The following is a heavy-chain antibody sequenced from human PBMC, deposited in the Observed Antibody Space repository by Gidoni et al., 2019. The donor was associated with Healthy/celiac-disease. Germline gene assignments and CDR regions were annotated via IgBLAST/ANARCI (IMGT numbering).Heavy chain of an antibody. D-gene: IGHD5-18*01. V-gene: IGHV4-34*01. CDR2: INHSGST. Sequence: QVQLQQWGAGLLKPSETLSLTCAVYGGSFSGYYWGWIRQPPGKGLEWIGEINHSGSTNYNPSLKSRVTISVDTSKNQFSLKLSSVTAADTAVYYCARGRAGSGYSYGANWFDPWGQGTLVTVSS. CDR1: GGSFSGYY. CDR3: ARGRAGSGYSYGANWFDP. J-gene: IGHJ5*02.